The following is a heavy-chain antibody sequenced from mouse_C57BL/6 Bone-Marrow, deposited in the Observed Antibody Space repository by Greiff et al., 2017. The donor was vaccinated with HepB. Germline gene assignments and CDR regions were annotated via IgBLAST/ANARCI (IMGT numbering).Heavy chain of an antibody. CDR1: GYTFTSYW. V-gene: IGHV1-61*01. D-gene: IGHD2-1*01. J-gene: IGHJ2*01. CDR2: IYPSDSEN. CDR3: ARTWEGNYEGVDDY. Sequence: QVQLQQPGAELVRPGSSVKLTCKASGYTFTSYWMDWVKQRPGQGLEWIGIIYPSDSENHYNQKFKDKATLTVDKSSSTAYMQLSSLTSEESAVYYCARTWEGNYEGVDDYWGQGTTLTVSS.